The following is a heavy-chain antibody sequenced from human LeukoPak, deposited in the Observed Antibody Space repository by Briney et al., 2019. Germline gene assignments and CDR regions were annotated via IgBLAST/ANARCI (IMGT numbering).Heavy chain of an antibody. CDR3: ASRSGGDY. D-gene: IGHD3-10*01. J-gene: IGHJ4*02. CDR2: IYHSGST. CDR1: GYSISSGYY. Sequence: SETLSLTCTVSGYSISSGYYWGWIRQPPGKGLEWIGSIYHSGSTYYNPSLKSRVTISIDASRNQFSLNLSSVTAADTAVYYCASRSGGDYWGQGTLVTVSS. V-gene: IGHV4-38-2*02.